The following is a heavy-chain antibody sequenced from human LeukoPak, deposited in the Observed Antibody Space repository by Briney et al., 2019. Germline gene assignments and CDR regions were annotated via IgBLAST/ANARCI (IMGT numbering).Heavy chain of an antibody. D-gene: IGHD3-3*02. CDR3: ARGGPKGIIDY. CDR1: GGSISSYY. CDR2: IYSSGRA. V-gene: IGHV4-59*01. Sequence: SETLSLTCTVSGGSISSYYWSWIRQPPGKGLEWIGYIYSSGRANYNPSLESRVTISVDTSKNQFSLQLTSVTGADTAVYYCARGGPKGIIDYWGQGTLVTVSP. J-gene: IGHJ4*02.